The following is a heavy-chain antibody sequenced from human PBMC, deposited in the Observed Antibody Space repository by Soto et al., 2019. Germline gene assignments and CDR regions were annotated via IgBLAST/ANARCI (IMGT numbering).Heavy chain of an antibody. CDR2: TYYRSKWYN. CDR3: TGKSVAGAIDY. V-gene: IGHV6-1*01. J-gene: IGHJ4*02. Sequence: SQTLSLTCAISGDSVSSNSAAWHWIRQSPSRGLEWLGRTYYRSKWYNGYSVSVKSRITINPDTSKNQFSLQLNSVSPEDTAVYYCTGKSVAGAIDYWGQGTPVA. CDR1: GDSVSSNSAA. D-gene: IGHD6-19*01.